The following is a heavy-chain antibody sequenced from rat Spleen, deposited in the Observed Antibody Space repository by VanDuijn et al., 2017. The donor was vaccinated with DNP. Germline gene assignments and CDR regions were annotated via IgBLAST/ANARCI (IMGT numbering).Heavy chain of an antibody. CDR1: EFTFSNYY. V-gene: IGHV5-25*01. D-gene: IGHD1-6*01. Sequence: EEQLVESGGGLVQPGRSLKLSCAASEFTFSNYYMAWVRQAPKKGLEWVAAISPTSTRTYYPDSVKGRFTISRDNAQSSLYLQMNSLKSEDTATYYCARGVYYGSSWAFDYWGQGVMVTVSS. CDR2: ISPTSTRT. J-gene: IGHJ2*01. CDR3: ARGVYYGSSWAFDY.